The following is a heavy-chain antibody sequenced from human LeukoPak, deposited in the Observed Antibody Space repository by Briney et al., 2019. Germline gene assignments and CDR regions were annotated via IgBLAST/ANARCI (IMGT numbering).Heavy chain of an antibody. CDR3: TRNWGSDNWFDP. CDR1: GFTFSTYA. D-gene: IGHD7-27*01. CDR2: IYSGGST. V-gene: IGHV3-53*01. J-gene: IGHJ5*02. Sequence: GGSLRLSCAASGFTFSTYAMSWVRQAPGKGLEWVSVIYSGGSTYYADSVKGRFTISRDNSKNTLYLQMNSLRAEDTAVYYCTRNWGSDNWFDPWGQGTLVTVSS.